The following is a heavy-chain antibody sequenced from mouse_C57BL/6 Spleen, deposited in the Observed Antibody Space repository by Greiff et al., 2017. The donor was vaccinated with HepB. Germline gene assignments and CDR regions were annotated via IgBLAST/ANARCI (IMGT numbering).Heavy chain of an antibody. D-gene: IGHD1-1*01. CDR2: INPNNGGT. CDR3: AKTTVGDAMDY. V-gene: IGHV1-18*01. CDR1: GYTFTDYN. Sequence: EVQLQQSGPELVKPGASVKIPCKASGYTFTDYNMDWVKQSHGKSLEWIGDINPNNGGTIYNQKFKGKATLTVDKSSSTAYMELRSLTSEDTACYYGAKTTVGDAMDYWGQGTSVTVSS. J-gene: IGHJ4*01.